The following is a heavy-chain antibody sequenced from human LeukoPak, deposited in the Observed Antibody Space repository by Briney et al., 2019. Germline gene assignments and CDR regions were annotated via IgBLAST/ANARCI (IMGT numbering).Heavy chain of an antibody. V-gene: IGHV6-1*01. CDR3: ARGYCSSTSCYSAFYYYYGMDV. Sequence: SQTLSLTCAISGDSVSSNSAAWNWIRQSPSRGLEWLGRTYYRSNWYNDYAVSVKSRITINPDTSKNQFSLQLNSVTPEDTAVYYCARGYCSSTSCYSAFYYYYGMDVWGQGTTVTVSS. CDR1: GDSVSSNSAA. D-gene: IGHD2-2*01. CDR2: TYYRSNWYN. J-gene: IGHJ6*02.